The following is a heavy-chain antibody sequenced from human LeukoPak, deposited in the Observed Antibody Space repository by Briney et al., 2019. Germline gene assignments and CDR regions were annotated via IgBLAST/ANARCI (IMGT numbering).Heavy chain of an antibody. CDR2: IWYDGSNK. V-gene: IGHV3-33*06. CDR1: GFIFSSYG. CDR3: AKDGYSSSWYYFDH. Sequence: GALRLSCAASGFIFSSYGMHWVRQAPGKGLEWVAVIWYDGSNKYYADSVKGRFTISRDNSKNTLYLQMNSLRGEDTAVYYCAKDGYSSSWYYFDHWGQGTLVTVSS. J-gene: IGHJ4*02. D-gene: IGHD6-13*01.